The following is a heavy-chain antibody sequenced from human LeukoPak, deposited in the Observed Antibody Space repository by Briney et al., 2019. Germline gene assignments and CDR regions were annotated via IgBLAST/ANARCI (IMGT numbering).Heavy chain of an antibody. Sequence: ASVKVSCKASGYTFTSYGISWVRQAPGQGLEWMGWISAYNGNTNYAQKLQGRVTMTTDTSTSTVYMELRSLRSDDTAVYYCARDRSAVGYSYGSYDYWGQGTLVTVSS. CDR2: ISAYNGNT. CDR3: ARDRSAVGYSYGSYDY. CDR1: GYTFTSYG. D-gene: IGHD5-18*01. J-gene: IGHJ4*02. V-gene: IGHV1-18*01.